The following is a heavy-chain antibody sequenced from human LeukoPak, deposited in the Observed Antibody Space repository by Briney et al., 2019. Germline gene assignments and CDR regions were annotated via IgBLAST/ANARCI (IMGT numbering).Heavy chain of an antibody. CDR2: VSVEGIGR. D-gene: IGHD4-11*01. CDR1: GFTFSSYT. V-gene: IGHV3-30-3*01. J-gene: IGHJ5*01. Sequence: GGSLRLSCAASGFTFSSYTMYWFRQAPGKGLEWVVSVSVEGIGRYFPGSVEGRFTISRDNSKNTVYLQMNNVRPEDTAVYFCATVTKVDFDFWGQGTLVSVSS. CDR3: ATVTKVDFDF.